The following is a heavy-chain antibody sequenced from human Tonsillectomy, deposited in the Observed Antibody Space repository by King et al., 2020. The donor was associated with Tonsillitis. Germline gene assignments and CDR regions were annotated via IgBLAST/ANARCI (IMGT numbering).Heavy chain of an antibody. V-gene: IGHV5-51*01. D-gene: IGHD3-22*01. Sequence: QLVQSGAEVKKPGESLKISCKGSGYSFTTYWIGWVRQMPGKGLEWMGIIYPGDSDTRYSPSFQGQVTISADKSISTAYLQWSSLKASDTAMYYCASVYYYDTSGYYYGAFDIWGQGTMVTVSS. CDR1: GYSFTTYW. CDR2: IYPGDSDT. CDR3: ASVYYYDTSGYYYGAFDI. J-gene: IGHJ3*02.